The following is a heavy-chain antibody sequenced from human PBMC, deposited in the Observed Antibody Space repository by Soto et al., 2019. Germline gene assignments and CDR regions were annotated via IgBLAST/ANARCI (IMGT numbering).Heavy chain of an antibody. CDR3: AKGGWGCSSTSCHDLADY. Sequence: QVQLVESGGGVVQPGRSLRLSCAASGFTFSSYGMHWVRQAPGKGLEWVAVISYDGSNKYYADSVKGRFTISRDNSKNTLYLQMSSLRAEDTAVYYCAKGGWGCSSTSCHDLADYWGQGTLVTVSS. V-gene: IGHV3-30*18. CDR1: GFTFSSYG. CDR2: ISYDGSNK. D-gene: IGHD2-2*01. J-gene: IGHJ4*02.